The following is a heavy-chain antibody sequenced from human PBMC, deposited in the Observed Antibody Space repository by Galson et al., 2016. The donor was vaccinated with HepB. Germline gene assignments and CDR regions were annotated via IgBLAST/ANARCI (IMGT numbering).Heavy chain of an antibody. D-gene: IGHD3-10*01. V-gene: IGHV3-7*03. CDR3: TTGRDFWGSGSYYNLY. CDR2: INQDGSEK. Sequence: SLRLSCAASGFIFRSYWMSWVRQAPGKGLEWVANINQDGSEKYYVDSVKGRFTISRDNAKNSLYLQMNSLKTEDTALYYCTTGRDFWGSGSYYNLYWGQGTLVTVSS. J-gene: IGHJ4*02. CDR1: GFIFRSYW.